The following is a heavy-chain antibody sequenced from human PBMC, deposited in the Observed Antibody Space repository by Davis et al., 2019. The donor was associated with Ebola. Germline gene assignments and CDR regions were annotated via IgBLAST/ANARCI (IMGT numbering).Heavy chain of an antibody. CDR1: GGTFSSYA. J-gene: IGHJ4*02. CDR2: INPNSGGT. D-gene: IGHD1-26*01. V-gene: IGHV1-18*01. CDR3: ARDLGATADFDY. Sequence: ASVKVSCKASGGTFSSYAISWVRQAPGQGLEWMGWINPNSGGTNYAQKLQGRVTMTTDTSTSTAYMELRSLRSDDTAVYYCARDLGATADFDYWGQGTLVTVSS.